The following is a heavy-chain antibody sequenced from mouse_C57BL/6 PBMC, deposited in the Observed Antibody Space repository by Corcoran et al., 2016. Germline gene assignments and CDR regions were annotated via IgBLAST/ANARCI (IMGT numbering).Heavy chain of an antibody. CDR1: GYTFTDYY. D-gene: IGHD1-1*01. CDR2: INPNNGGT. J-gene: IGHJ3*01. Sequence: EVQLQQSGPELVKPGASVKISCKASGYTFTDYYMNWVKQSHGKSLEWIGDINPNNGGTSYNQKFKGKATLTVDKSSSTAYMELRSLTSEDSAVYYCAKLSIYYYGSFAYWGQGTLVTVSA. V-gene: IGHV1-26*01. CDR3: AKLSIYYYGSFAY.